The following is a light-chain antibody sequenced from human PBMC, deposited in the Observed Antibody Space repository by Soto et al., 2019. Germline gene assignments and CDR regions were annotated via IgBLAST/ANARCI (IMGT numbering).Light chain of an antibody. J-gene: IGKJ1*01. CDR3: LQAIKAPRT. CDR1: QSLFHSSGYSY. CDR2: FSS. Sequence: DLVMTQSPLSLPVTPGEPASISCRSSQSLFHSSGYSYLDWYLQKPGQSQQLLIYFSSIRASGVPARFSGSGSGTDFTLKISRVEAEDFVVYYCLQAIKAPRTFGQGTKVEFK. V-gene: IGKV2-28*01.